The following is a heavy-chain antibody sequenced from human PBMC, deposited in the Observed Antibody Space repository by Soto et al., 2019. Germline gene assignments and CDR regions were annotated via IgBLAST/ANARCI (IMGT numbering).Heavy chain of an antibody. CDR1: GFTFSSYG. J-gene: IGHJ2*01. D-gene: IGHD2-15*01. V-gene: IGHV3-30*18. CDR3: AKDPLCSGGSCYHWYFDL. CDR2: ISYDGSNK. Sequence: QVQLVESGGGVVQPGRSLRLSCAASGFTFSSYGMHWVRQAPGKGLEWVAVISYDGSNKYYAASVKGRFTISRDNSKNTXXLQMNSLRAEDTAVYYCAKDPLCSGGSCYHWYFDLGGRGTLVTVSS.